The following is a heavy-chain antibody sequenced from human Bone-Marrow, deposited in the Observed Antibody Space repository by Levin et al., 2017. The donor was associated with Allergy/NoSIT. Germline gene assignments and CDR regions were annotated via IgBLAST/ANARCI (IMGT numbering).Heavy chain of an antibody. CDR1: GFTLSDYW. V-gene: IGHV3-7*01. CDR2: INKAGTEK. D-gene: IGHD6-19*01. Sequence: GGSLRLSCAASGFTLSDYWMSWVRQAPGKGLEWVANINKAGTEKHYLDSVEGRFTFSRDNAYNSLYLQMNSLTVEDTAVYYCARDVSGRFDYWGQGTRVTVSS. J-gene: IGHJ4*02. CDR3: ARDVSGRFDY.